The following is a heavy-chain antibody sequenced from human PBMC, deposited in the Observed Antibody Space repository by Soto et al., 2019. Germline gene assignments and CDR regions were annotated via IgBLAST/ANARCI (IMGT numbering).Heavy chain of an antibody. CDR3: VRGGYVHAFDY. Sequence: SETLSLTCAVYGGSFSGYYWSWIRQPPGKGLEWIGEINHSGSTNYNPSLKSRVTISVDTSMNQFSLNLDSVTAVASAVYYCVRGGYVHAFDYWGQGALVTVSS. CDR1: GGSFSGYY. J-gene: IGHJ4*02. V-gene: IGHV4-34*01. CDR2: INHSGST. D-gene: IGHD5-12*01.